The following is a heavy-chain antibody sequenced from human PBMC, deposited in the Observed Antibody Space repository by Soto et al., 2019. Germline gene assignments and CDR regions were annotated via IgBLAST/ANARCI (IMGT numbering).Heavy chain of an antibody. J-gene: IGHJ6*02. Sequence: ASVKVCCKSSGYTFTSYGISWVRQAPGQGLEWMGWISAYNGNTNYAQKLQGRVTLTTDTSTSTAYMELTSLRSNDTAIYYCAMVDVYVTPSPQDVWGQGTTVTVSS. CDR1: GYTFTSYG. V-gene: IGHV1-18*01. CDR2: ISAYNGNT. D-gene: IGHD3-16*01. CDR3: AMVDVYVTPSPQDV.